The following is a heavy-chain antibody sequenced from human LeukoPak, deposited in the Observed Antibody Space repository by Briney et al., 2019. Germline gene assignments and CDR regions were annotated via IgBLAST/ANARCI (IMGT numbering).Heavy chain of an antibody. J-gene: IGHJ4*02. CDR2: ILFDGSNK. Sequence: PGRSLRLSCAASGFTFSSYVRHWVRQAPGKGLEWVAVILFDGSNKYYADSVKGRFTISRDNSKNTLYLQVNSLRAEDTAVYYCAREGARRDGYNSGLDYWGQGTLVTVSS. V-gene: IGHV3-30*04. CDR3: AREGARRDGYNSGLDY. D-gene: IGHD5-24*01. CDR1: GFTFSSYV.